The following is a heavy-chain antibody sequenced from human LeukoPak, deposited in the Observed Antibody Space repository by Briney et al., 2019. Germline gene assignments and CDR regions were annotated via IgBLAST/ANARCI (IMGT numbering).Heavy chain of an antibody. V-gene: IGHV5-51*01. J-gene: IGHJ4*02. Sequence: GESLKISCKISGNSFTTYWIGWVRQMPGKGLEWMGIIYPGDSDTIYSPSFQDQVTISADRSIKTAYLQWSSLKASDTAMYYCASPRGHYDSSAFDFWGQGTLVTVSS. CDR2: IYPGDSDT. CDR1: GNSFTTYW. D-gene: IGHD3-22*01. CDR3: ASPRGHYDSSAFDF.